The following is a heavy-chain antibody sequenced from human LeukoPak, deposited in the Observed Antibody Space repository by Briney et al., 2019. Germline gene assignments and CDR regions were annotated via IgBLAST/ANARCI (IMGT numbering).Heavy chain of an antibody. CDR1: GFTFSDYY. CDR2: ISSGSTI. CDR3: AKDDY. V-gene: IGHV3-11*01. J-gene: IGHJ4*02. Sequence: GGSLRLSCAASGFTFSDYYMSWIRQAPGKGLEWVSYISSGSTIYYADSVKGRFTISRDNAKNSLYLQMNSLRAEDTALYYCAKDDYWGQGTLVTVSS.